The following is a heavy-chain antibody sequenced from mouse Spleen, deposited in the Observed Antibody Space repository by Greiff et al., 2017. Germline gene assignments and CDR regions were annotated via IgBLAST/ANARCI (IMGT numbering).Heavy chain of an antibody. CDR3: ARSPRDWYFDV. CDR1: GYTFTSYW. V-gene: IGHV1-69*01. J-gene: IGHJ1*03. CDR2: IDPSDSYT. Sequence: QVQLQQPGAELVMPGASVKLSCKASGYTFTSYWMHWVKQRPGQGLEWIGEIDPSDSYTNYNQKFKGKATLTVDKSSSTAYMQLSSLTSEDSAVYYCARSPRDWYFDVWGTGTTVTVSS.